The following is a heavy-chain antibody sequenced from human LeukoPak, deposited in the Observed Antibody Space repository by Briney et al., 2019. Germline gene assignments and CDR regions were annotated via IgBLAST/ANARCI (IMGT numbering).Heavy chain of an antibody. V-gene: IGHV3-23*01. CDR1: GFTFSSYA. CDR3: AKPTVVTTYYFDY. D-gene: IGHD4-23*01. Sequence: GGSLRLSCAASGFTFSSYAMSWVRQAPGKGLEWVSVISGSGGSTYYADSVKGRFTISRDNSKNTLYLQMNSLRAEDTAVYYCAKPTVVTTYYFDYWGQGTLVTDSS. CDR2: ISGSGGST. J-gene: IGHJ4*02.